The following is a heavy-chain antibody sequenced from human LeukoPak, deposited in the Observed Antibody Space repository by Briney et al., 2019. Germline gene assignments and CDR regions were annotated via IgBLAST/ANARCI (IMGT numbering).Heavy chain of an antibody. CDR2: IYYSGST. Sequence: PSETLSLTCTVSGGSISSYYWSWIRQPPGKGLEWIWYIYYSGSTNYSPSLKSRVTISVDTSKNQFSLKLSSVTAADTAVYYCARVRQWLVSHWGQGTLVTVSS. D-gene: IGHD6-19*01. CDR3: ARVRQWLVSH. V-gene: IGHV4-59*01. J-gene: IGHJ4*02. CDR1: GGSISSYY.